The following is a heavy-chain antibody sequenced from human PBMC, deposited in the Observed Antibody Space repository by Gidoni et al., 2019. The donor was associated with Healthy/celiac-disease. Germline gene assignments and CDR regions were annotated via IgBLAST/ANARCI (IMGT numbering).Heavy chain of an antibody. CDR1: GYTFTGYY. CDR2: INPNSGGT. CDR3: ARDQNDVEMATITKSGYYGMDV. D-gene: IGHD5-12*01. V-gene: IGHV1-2*02. Sequence: QVQLVQSGAEVKKPGASVKVSCKASGYTFTGYYLHWVRQAPGQGLEWMGWINPNSGGTNYAQKFQGRVTMTRDTSISTAYMELSRLRSDDTAVYYCARDQNDVEMATITKSGYYGMDVWGQGTTVTVSS. J-gene: IGHJ6*02.